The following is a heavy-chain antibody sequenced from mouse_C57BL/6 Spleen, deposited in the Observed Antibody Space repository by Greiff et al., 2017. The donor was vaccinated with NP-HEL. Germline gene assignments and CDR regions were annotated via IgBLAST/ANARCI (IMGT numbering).Heavy chain of an antibody. CDR3: ARGLLLYAMDY. CDR2: INPYNGGT. V-gene: IGHV1-19*01. J-gene: IGHJ4*01. CDR1: GYTFTDYY. D-gene: IGHD2-3*01. Sequence: VQLKQSGPVLVKPGASVKMSCKASGYTFTDYYMNWVKQSHGKSLEWIGVINPYNGGTSYNQKFKGKATLTVDKSSSTAYMELNSLTSEDSAVYYCARGLLLYAMDYWGQGTSVTVSS.